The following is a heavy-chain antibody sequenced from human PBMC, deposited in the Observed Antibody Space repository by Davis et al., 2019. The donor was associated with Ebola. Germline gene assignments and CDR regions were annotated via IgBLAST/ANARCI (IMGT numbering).Heavy chain of an antibody. CDR2: INPSGGST. V-gene: IGHV1-46*01. J-gene: IGHJ4*02. Sequence: ASVKVSCKASGYTFTSYYMHWVRQAPGRGLEWMGIINPSGGSTSYAQKFQGRVTMTRDTSTSTVYMELSSLRSEDTAVYYCARDGKAARLFDYWGQGTLVTVSS. CDR3: ARDGKAARLFDY. D-gene: IGHD6-6*01. CDR1: GYTFTSYY.